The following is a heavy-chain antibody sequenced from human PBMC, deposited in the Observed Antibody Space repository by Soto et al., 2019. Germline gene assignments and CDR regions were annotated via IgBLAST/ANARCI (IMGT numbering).Heavy chain of an antibody. CDR2: ISGSGGST. D-gene: IGHD6-6*01. CDR1: GFTFSSYA. V-gene: IGHV3-23*01. J-gene: IGHJ6*03. CDR3: AKRGTFAARHDYYYYYMDV. Sequence: EVQLLESGGGLVQPGGSLRLSCAASGFTFSSYAMSWVRQAPGKGLEWVSAISGSGGSTYYADSVKGRFTISRDNSKNTPYLQMNSLRAEDTAVYYCAKRGTFAARHDYYYYYMDVWGKGTTVTVSS.